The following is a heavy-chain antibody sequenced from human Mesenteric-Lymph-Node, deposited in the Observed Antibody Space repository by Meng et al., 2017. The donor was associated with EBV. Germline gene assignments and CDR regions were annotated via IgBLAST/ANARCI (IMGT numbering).Heavy chain of an antibody. D-gene: IGHD3-22*01. CDR2: ISAYNSNT. J-gene: IGHJ4*02. V-gene: IGHV1-18*01. CDR3: ARISDYDSSGLDY. Sequence: QVQLVQSGGERKKPGASVKVSCKASGYTFTNFGITWVRQAPGQGLEWLGWISAYNSNTDYAQSLQGRVIMTKDTSTSTAYMDLRSLRPDDTAVYYCARISDYDSSGLDYWGQGTLVTVSS. CDR1: GYTFTNFG.